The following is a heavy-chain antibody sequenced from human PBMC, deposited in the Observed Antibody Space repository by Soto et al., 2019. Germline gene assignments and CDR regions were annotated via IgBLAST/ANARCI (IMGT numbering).Heavy chain of an antibody. D-gene: IGHD2-2*01. V-gene: IGHV4-34*01. CDR2: INHSGST. J-gene: IGHJ5*02. CDR3: ARVRRCSSTSCYRRRLDWFDP. Sequence: QVQLQQWGAGLLKPSETLSLTCAVYGGSFSGYYWSWIRQPPGKGLEWIGEINHSGSTNYNPSLKSRVTISVDTSKNQFSLKLSSVTAGDTAVYYCARVRRCSSTSCYRRRLDWFDPWGQGTLVTVSS. CDR1: GGSFSGYY.